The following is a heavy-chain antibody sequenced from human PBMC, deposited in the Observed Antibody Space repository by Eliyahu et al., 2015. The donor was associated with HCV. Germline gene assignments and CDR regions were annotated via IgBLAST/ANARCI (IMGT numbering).Heavy chain of an antibody. D-gene: IGHD3-10*01. Sequence: STTGMCVSWIRQPPGKALEWLALIDWDDDKYYSTSLKTRLTISKDTSKNQVVLTMINLDPVDTATYYCARTPPSLVRGMDVWGKGTTVTVSS. CDR2: IDWDDDK. CDR3: ARTPPSLVRGMDV. V-gene: IGHV2-70*01. J-gene: IGHJ6*03. CDR1: STTGMC.